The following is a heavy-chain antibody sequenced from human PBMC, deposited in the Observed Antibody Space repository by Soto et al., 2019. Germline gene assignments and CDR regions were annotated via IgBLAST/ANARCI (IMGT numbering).Heavy chain of an antibody. CDR2: IWYDGSNK. J-gene: IGHJ4*02. D-gene: IGHD6-19*01. V-gene: IGHV3-33*01. CDR1: GFTFSSYG. CDR3: AREALYSSGWTVNFDY. Sequence: QVQLVESGGGVVQPGRSLRLSCAASGFTFSSYGMHWVRQAPGKGLEWVAVIWYDGSNKYYADSVKGRFTISRDNSKNTLYLQMNSLRAEDTAVYYCAREALYSSGWTVNFDYWGQGTLVTVSS.